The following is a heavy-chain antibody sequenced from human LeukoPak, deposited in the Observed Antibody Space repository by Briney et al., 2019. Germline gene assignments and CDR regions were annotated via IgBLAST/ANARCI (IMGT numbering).Heavy chain of an antibody. V-gene: IGHV3-30*02. CDR1: GFTFSSYG. CDR2: IRYDGSNK. D-gene: IGHD1-26*01. Sequence: GGSLRLSCAASGFTFSSYGMHWVRQAPGKGLEWVAFIRYDGSNKYYADSVKGRFTISRDNSKNTLYLQMNSLRAEDTAVYYCAKVPPIVGATRYYYYYMDVWGKGTTVTVSS. CDR3: AKVPPIVGATRYYYYYMDV. J-gene: IGHJ6*03.